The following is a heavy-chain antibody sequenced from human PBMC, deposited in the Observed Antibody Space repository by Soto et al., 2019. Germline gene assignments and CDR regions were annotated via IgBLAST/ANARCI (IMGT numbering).Heavy chain of an antibody. V-gene: IGHV1-69*06. CDR3: AEGYPNAPYYSYYGMDV. D-gene: IGHD5-18*01. CDR2: IIPIFGTA. CDR1: GGTFSSYA. Sequence: QVQLVQSGAEVKKPGSSVKVSCKASGGTFSSYAISWVRQAPGQGLEWMGGIIPIFGTANYAQKFQGRVTITAEKSTRTAYMELSSLRSEDTDVYYCAEGYPNAPYYSYYGMDVWGHGTTVTVSS. J-gene: IGHJ6*02.